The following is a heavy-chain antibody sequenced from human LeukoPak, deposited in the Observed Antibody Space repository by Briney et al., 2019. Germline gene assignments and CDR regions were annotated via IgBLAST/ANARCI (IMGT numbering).Heavy chain of an antibody. Sequence: ASVKVPCKASGYTFTSYGISWVRQAPGQGLEWMGWISAYNGNTNYAQKLQGRVTMTTDTSTSTAYMELRSLRSDDTAVYYCARVEDYYDSSGYVWFDYWGQGTLVTVSS. J-gene: IGHJ4*02. CDR3: ARVEDYYDSSGYVWFDY. V-gene: IGHV1-18*01. D-gene: IGHD3-22*01. CDR2: ISAYNGNT. CDR1: GYTFTSYG.